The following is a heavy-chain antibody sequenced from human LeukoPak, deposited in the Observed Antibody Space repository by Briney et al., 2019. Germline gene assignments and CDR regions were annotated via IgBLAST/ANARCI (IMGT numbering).Heavy chain of an antibody. D-gene: IGHD2-2*01. V-gene: IGHV4-59*01. CDR3: ARGNLYCSSTSCYALDV. J-gene: IGHJ6*04. CDR1: GGSISSYY. CDR2: IYYSGST. Sequence: SETLSLTCTVSGGSISSYYWSWIRQPPGKGLEWIGYIYYSGSTNYNPSLKSRVTISVDTSKNQFSLKLSSVTAADTAVYYCARGNLYCSSTSCYALDVWGKGTTVTVSS.